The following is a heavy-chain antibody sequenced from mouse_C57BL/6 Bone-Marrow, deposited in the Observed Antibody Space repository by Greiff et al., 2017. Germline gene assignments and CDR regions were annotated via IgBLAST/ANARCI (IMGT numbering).Heavy chain of an antibody. J-gene: IGHJ3*01. CDR2: ISNGGGST. Sequence: EVMLVESGGGLVQPGGSLKLSCAASGFTFSDYYMYWVRQTPEKRLEWVAYISNGGGSTYYPDTVKGRFTISRDNAKHTLYLQLSRLKSEDTAMYYCARNYGNYGFAYWGQGTLVTVSA. CDR1: GFTFSDYY. V-gene: IGHV5-12*01. D-gene: IGHD2-1*01. CDR3: ARNYGNYGFAY.